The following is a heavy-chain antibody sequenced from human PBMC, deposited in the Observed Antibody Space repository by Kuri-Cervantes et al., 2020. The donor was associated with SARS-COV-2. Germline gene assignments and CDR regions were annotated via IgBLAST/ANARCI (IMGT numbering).Heavy chain of an antibody. V-gene: IGHV3-21*04. CDR3: AREVGVPAALDY. CDR1: GFTFSSYS. CDR2: ISSSSSYI. J-gene: IGHJ4*02. D-gene: IGHD2-2*01. Sequence: LSLTCGASGFTFSSYSMNWVRQAPGKGLEWVSSISSSSSYIYYADSVKGRFTISRDNSKNTLYLQMNSLRAEDTAVYYCAREVGVPAALDYWGQGTLVTVSS.